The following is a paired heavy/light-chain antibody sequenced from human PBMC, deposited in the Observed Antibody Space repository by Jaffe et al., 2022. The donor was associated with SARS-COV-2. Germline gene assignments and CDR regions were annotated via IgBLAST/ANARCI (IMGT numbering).Light chain of an antibody. CDR2: DNN. Sequence: QSVLTQPPSVSAAPGQKVTISCSGSSSNIGNNYVSWYQQLPGTAPKLLIYDNNKRPSGIPDRFSGSKSGTSATLGITGLQTGDEADYYCGTWDSSLSADVVFGGGTKLTVL. J-gene: IGLJ2*01. V-gene: IGLV1-51*01. CDR1: SSNIGNNY. CDR3: GTWDSSLSADVV.
Heavy chain of an antibody. CDR2: INPNSGGT. V-gene: IGHV1-2*02. CDR3: ARDSSPAPPDYYDSSGYHNWFDP. Sequence: QVQLVQSGAEVKKPGASVKVSCKASGYTFTGYYMHWVRQAPGQGLEWMGWINPNSGGTNYAQKFQGRVTMTRDTSISTAYMELSRLRSDDTAVYYCARDSSPAPPDYYDSSGYHNWFDPWGQGTLVTVSS. J-gene: IGHJ5*02. CDR1: GYTFTGYY. D-gene: IGHD3-22*01.